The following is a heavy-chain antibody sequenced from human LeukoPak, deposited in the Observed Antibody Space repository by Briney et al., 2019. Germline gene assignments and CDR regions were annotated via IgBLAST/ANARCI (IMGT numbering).Heavy chain of an antibody. D-gene: IGHD2-2*01. CDR3: ARHPRIVVVPAALMDV. CDR1: GGSISSYY. CDR2: IYYSGST. Sequence: SETLSLTCTVSGGSISSYYWSWIRRPPGKGLEWIGYIYYSGSTNYNPSLKSRVTISVDTSKNQFSLKLSSVTAADTAVYYCARHPRIVVVPAALMDVWGQGTTVTVSS. V-gene: IGHV4-59*08. J-gene: IGHJ6*02.